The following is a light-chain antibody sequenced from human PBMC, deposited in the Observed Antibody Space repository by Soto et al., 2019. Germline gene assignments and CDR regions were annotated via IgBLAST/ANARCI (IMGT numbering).Light chain of an antibody. J-gene: IGKJ1*01. Sequence: DIVMTQSPLSLPVTPGEPASISCRSSQSLLHSNGYNYLDWYLQKPGQSPQLLIYLGSNRAPGDTDRFSGSGSGTDFTLKISRVEAEDVGVYYCMQALQTPTFGQGTKVEIK. CDR2: LGS. CDR1: QSLLHSNGYNY. V-gene: IGKV2-28*01. CDR3: MQALQTPT.